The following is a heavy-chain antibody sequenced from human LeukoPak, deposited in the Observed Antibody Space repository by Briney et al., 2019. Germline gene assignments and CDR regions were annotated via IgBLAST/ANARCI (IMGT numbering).Heavy chain of an antibody. Sequence: GGSLRLSCAASGFTFSSYGMHWVRQAPGKGLEWVAVIWYDGSNKYYADSVKGRFTISRDNSKNTLYLQMNSLRAEDTAVYYCARDYLGAAAGESRRFDYWGQGTLVTVSS. D-gene: IGHD6-13*01. CDR3: ARDYLGAAAGESRRFDY. J-gene: IGHJ4*02. CDR1: GFTFSSYG. V-gene: IGHV3-33*01. CDR2: IWYDGSNK.